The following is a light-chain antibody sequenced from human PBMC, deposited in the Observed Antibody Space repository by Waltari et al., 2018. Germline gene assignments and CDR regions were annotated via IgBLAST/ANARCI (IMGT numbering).Light chain of an antibody. J-gene: IGKJ2*01. CDR2: GAS. CDR1: QSLSKKY. Sequence: VLTQSPGTLSLSPGERVTLSCRASQSLSKKYLAWYQQKPGQAPRPLIYGASSRAAGSPDRFSGSGSGTDFTLTISRLEPEDFAMYYCQQYGSSVMYTFGQGTKLEIK. CDR3: QQYGSSVMYT. V-gene: IGKV3-20*01.